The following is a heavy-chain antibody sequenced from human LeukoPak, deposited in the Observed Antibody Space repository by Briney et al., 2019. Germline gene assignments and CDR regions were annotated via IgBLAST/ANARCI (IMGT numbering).Heavy chain of an antibody. CDR1: GYTFTSYG. CDR3: ARGSSSWYPWMVDY. Sequence: ASVTVSCKTSGYTFTSYGISWVRQAPGQGLEWMGWISAYNGNTNYAQKLQGRVTMTTDTSTSTAYMELRSLRSDDTAVYYCARGSSSWYPWMVDYWGQGTLVTVSS. CDR2: ISAYNGNT. D-gene: IGHD6-13*01. V-gene: IGHV1-18*01. J-gene: IGHJ4*02.